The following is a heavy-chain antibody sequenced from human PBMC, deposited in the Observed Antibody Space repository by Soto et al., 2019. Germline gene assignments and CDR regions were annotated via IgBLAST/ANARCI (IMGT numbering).Heavy chain of an antibody. V-gene: IGHV1-18*01. J-gene: IGHJ4*02. Sequence: QVQLVQSGAEVKKPGASVKVSCKASGYTFTSYGISWVRQAPGQGLEWMGWINAYNGNTRFAQKVKGRITMTTDTSSTTGYMELRSLTSDDTAVYYCARDGGNRGNAIDNWGQGPLVTVSS. CDR2: INAYNGNT. CDR3: ARDGGNRGNAIDN. D-gene: IGHD2-15*01. CDR1: GYTFTSYG.